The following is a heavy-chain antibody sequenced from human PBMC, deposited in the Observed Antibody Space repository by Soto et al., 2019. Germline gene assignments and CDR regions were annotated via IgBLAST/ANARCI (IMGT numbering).Heavy chain of an antibody. D-gene: IGHD4-17*01. CDR3: ARAHYGDYGYGMDV. CDR2: IDHNGST. Sequence: QLQLQESGSGLVKPSQTLSLTCAVSGGSISSGGYSWTCIRQPPGKGLEWIGYIDHNGSTYYNPSLRGRVTISVARSKNQFSRKLSSVTAADTAVYYCARAHYGDYGYGMDVWGQGTTVTVSS. V-gene: IGHV4-30-2*01. J-gene: IGHJ6*02. CDR1: GGSISSGGYS.